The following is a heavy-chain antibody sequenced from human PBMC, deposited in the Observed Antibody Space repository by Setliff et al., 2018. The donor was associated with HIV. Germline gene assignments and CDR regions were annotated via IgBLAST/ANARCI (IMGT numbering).Heavy chain of an antibody. D-gene: IGHD6-19*01. CDR2: ITGGGST. V-gene: IGHV3-23*01. Sequence: GESLKISCAASGFTFSSYAMNWVRQAPGKGLEWVASITGGGSTYYADSVKGRFTISRDNSKNTLYMQMNNLRAEDTAVYYCAKRGYVSAWYDEPVQFYQHMDVWGKGTTVTVSS. CDR3: AKRGYVSAWYDEPVQFYQHMDV. J-gene: IGHJ6*03. CDR1: GFTFSSYA.